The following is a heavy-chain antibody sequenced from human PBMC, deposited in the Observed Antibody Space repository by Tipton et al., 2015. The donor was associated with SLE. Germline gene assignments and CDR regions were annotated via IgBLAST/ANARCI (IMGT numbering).Heavy chain of an antibody. V-gene: IGHV4-61*09. J-gene: IGHJ4*02. CDR2: IYTSGST. Sequence: TLSLTCTVSGGSISSGSYYWSWIRQPAGKGLEWIGYIYTSGSTNYNPALKSRVTISVDTSKNQFSLKLSSVTAADTAVYYCARGRRYYDSSGYGYWGQGTLVTVSS. CDR3: ARGRRYYDSSGYGY. D-gene: IGHD3-22*01. CDR1: GGSISSGSYY.